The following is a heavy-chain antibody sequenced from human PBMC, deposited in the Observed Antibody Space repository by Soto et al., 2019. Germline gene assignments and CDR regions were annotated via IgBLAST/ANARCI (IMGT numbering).Heavy chain of an antibody. CDR2: ISSSSSTI. D-gene: IGHD2-2*01. CDR1: GFTFSSYS. J-gene: IGHJ6*03. CDR3: ARDDIVVVPAAIGVYYYYYYMDV. V-gene: IGHV3-48*01. Sequence: GGSLRLYCAASGFTFSSYSMNWVRQAPGKGLEWVSYISSSSSTIYYADSVKGRFTISRDNAKNSLYLQMNSLRAEDTAVYYCARDDIVVVPAAIGVYYYYYYMDVWGKGTTVTVSS.